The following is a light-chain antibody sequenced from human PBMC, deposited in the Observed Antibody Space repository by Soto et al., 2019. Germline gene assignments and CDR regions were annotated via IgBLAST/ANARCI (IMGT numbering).Light chain of an antibody. V-gene: IGKV1-39*01. CDR1: QSISNY. CDR2: AAS. Sequence: DIQMTQSPSSLSASVGDRVPITCRASQSISNYLNWYQQKPGKAPRLLIYAASRLQSGVPSRFSGSGSGTDFTLTISSLQPEDFETYYCQQSYNTPWTFGQGTKVDIK. J-gene: IGKJ1*01. CDR3: QQSYNTPWT.